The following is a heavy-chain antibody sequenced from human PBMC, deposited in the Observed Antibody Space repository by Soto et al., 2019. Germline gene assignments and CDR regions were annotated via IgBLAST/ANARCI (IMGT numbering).Heavy chain of an antibody. D-gene: IGHD7-27*01. CDR1: GGSISSGGYY. CDR3: ARVLGNGSPQKYYFDY. CDR2: IYYSGST. Sequence: PSETLSLTYSVSGGSISSGGYYWSWIRQHPGKGLEWIGYIYYSGSTYYNPSLKSRVTISVDTSKNQFSLKLSSVTAADTAVYYCARVLGNGSPQKYYFDYWGQGTLVTVSS. J-gene: IGHJ4*02. V-gene: IGHV4-31*03.